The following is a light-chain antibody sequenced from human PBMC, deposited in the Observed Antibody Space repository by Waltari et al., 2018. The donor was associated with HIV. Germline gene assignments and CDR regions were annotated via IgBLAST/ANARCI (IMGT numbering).Light chain of an antibody. J-gene: IGLJ3*02. CDR3: TSYKTGGTML. CDR1: NNAIGTNHH. V-gene: IGLV2-14*01. CDR2: EVT. Sequence: QSALTQPASVSGSPGQSITISCTGINNAIGTNHHVSWYQRHPGKAPTLLIYEVTRRPLGVSQPLSGSKSDTTASLPTSERQPEDESHYDCTSYKTGGTMLFGGGT.